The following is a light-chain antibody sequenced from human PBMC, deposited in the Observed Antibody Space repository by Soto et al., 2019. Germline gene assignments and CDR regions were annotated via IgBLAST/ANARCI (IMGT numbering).Light chain of an antibody. CDR1: QGISNY. CDR2: IAS. V-gene: IGKV1-9*01. J-gene: IGKJ4*01. Sequence: IQVTQSPSSLSASIGDRVTITCLGSQGISNYLAWYQQKPGKAPKLLIYIASTLQGGVPSRFSGSGSGTDFSLTISSLQPEDVATYYCQYLNSFPLTFGGGTKVDIK. CDR3: QYLNSFPLT.